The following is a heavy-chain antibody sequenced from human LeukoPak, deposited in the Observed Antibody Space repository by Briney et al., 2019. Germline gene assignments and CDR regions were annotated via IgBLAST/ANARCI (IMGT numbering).Heavy chain of an antibody. Sequence: SVKVSCKASGGTCSSYAISWVRQAPGQGLEWMGGIIPIFCTANYAQKFQGRVTLTADESTSTAYMELSSLRSEDTAVYYCARYDFWSGFGWFDPCGQGTLVTVSS. J-gene: IGHJ5*02. CDR2: IIPIFCTA. CDR1: GGTCSSYA. CDR3: ARYDFWSGFGWFDP. D-gene: IGHD3-3*01. V-gene: IGHV1-69*01.